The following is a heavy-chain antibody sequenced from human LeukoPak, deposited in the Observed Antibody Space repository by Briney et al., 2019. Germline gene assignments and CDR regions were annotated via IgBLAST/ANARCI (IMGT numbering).Heavy chain of an antibody. V-gene: IGHV4-30-2*01. J-gene: IGHJ4*02. CDR2: IYHSGST. CDR1: GGSISSGGYS. D-gene: IGHD2-21*02. Sequence: SETLSLTCAVSGGSISSGGYSWSWIRQPPGKGLEWIGYIYHSGSTYYNPSLKSRVTISVDTSKNQFSLKLSSVTAADTAVYYCARGLTVTAFDYWGQGTLVTVSS. CDR3: ARGLTVTAFDY.